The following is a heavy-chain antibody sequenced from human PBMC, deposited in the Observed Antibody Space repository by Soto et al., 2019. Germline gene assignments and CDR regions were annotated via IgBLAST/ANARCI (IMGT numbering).Heavy chain of an antibody. D-gene: IGHD6-19*01. Sequence: PGESLKISCKGSGYSFTSYWIGWVRQMPGKGLEWMGIIYPGDSDTRYSPSFQGQVTISADKSISTAYLKLSSVTAADTAVYYCARGRGTVAGRRHYYYYGMDVWGQGTTVTVSS. J-gene: IGHJ6*02. CDR1: GYSFTSYW. CDR3: ARGRGTVAGRRHYYYYGMDV. CDR2: IYPGDSDT. V-gene: IGHV5-51*01.